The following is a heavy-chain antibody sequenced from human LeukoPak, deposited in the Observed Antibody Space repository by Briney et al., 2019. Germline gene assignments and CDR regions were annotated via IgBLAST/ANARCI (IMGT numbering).Heavy chain of an antibody. CDR1: GGSFIGYY. Sequence: PSETLSLTCAVYGGSFIGYYWSWIRQPPGKGLEWIGEIIHIGRTNYNPSLKSRDSISVDTSKNQVSLKLSSVTAADTAVYYCARGSPRENIVVVPAAMHTGYYYYGMDVWGKGTTVTVSS. J-gene: IGHJ6*04. CDR3: ARGSPRENIVVVPAAMHTGYYYYGMDV. V-gene: IGHV4-34*01. CDR2: IIHIGRT. D-gene: IGHD2-2*01.